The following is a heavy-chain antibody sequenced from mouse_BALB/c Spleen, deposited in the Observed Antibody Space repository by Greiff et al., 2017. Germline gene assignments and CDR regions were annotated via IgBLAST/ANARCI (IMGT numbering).Heavy chain of an antibody. CDR2: INPSTGYT. D-gene: IGHD2-2*01. J-gene: IGHJ4*01. CDR3: ARWLRGAMDY. CDR1: GYTFTSYW. Sequence: VQLQQSGAELAKPGASVKMSCKASGYTFTSYWMHWVKQRPGQGLEWIGYINPSTGYTEYNQKFKDKATLTADKSSSTAYMQLSSLTSEDSAVYYCARWLRGAMDYWGQGTSVTVSS. V-gene: IGHV1-7*01.